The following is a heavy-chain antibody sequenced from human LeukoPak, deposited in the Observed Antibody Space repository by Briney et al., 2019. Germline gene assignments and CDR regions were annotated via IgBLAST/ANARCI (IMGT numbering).Heavy chain of an antibody. CDR1: GFTFSTYA. J-gene: IGHJ4*02. CDR2: ISYDGSNK. CDR3: ARDQGGYSYGSFDY. V-gene: IGHV3-30*04. D-gene: IGHD5-18*01. Sequence: PGGSLRLSCAASGFTFSTYAMHWVRQAPGKGLEWVAVISYDGSNKYYADSVEGRFTISRDNSKNTLYPQMNSLRAEDTAVYYCARDQGGYSYGSFDYWGQGTLVTVSS.